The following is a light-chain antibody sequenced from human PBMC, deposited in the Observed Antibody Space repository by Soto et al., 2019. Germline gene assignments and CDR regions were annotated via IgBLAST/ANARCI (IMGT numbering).Light chain of an antibody. J-gene: IGKJ2*01. V-gene: IGKV3D-20*01. CDR3: QQYGTSPQT. CDR1: QSVGGNY. Sequence: EIVLTQSPATLSLSPGERATLSCGASQSVGGNYLAWYQQKPGLAPRLLIYDASSRATGIPDRFSGSGSGTDFTLTISRLEPEDFAVYYCQQYGTSPQTFGQGTKLEIK. CDR2: DAS.